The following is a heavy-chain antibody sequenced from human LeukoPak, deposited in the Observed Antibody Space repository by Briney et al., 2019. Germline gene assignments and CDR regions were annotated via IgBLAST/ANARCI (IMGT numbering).Heavy chain of an antibody. Sequence: SETLSLTCAVYGGSFSGYYWSWIRQPPGKGLEWIGEIHYSGSATYNPSLKSRVTISVDTSKNQFSLKMNSVTAADTAVYYCARGQWFRAFWSRGTPVTVSS. CDR3: ARGQWFRAF. CDR2: IHYSGSA. J-gene: IGHJ4*02. V-gene: IGHV4-34*01. D-gene: IGHD3-10*01. CDR1: GGSFSGYY.